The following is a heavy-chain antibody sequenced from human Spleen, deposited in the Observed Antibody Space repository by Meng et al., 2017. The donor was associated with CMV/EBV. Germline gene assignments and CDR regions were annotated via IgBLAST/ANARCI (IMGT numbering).Heavy chain of an antibody. CDR1: GYSFTSYW. CDR2: IYPGDSDT. Sequence: GGSLRLSCKGSGYSFTSYWIGWVRQMPGKGLEWMGIIYPGDSDTRYSPSFQGQVTISADKSISTAYLQWRSLKASDTAMYYFARRAGYYFDYWGQGTLVTVSS. J-gene: IGHJ4*02. D-gene: IGHD3-9*01. V-gene: IGHV5-51*01. CDR3: ARRAGYYFDY.